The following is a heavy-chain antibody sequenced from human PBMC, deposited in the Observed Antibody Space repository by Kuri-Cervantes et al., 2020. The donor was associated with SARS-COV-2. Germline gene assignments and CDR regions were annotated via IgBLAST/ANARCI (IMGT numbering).Heavy chain of an antibody. D-gene: IGHD3-22*01. Sequence: GSLRLSCAVSGGSISSSNWWSWVRQPPGKGLEWIGEIYHSGSTNYNPSLKSRGTISVDKSKNQFSLKLTSVTAADTAVYYCVRMIYYDSRGGVAMAVWGQGNTVTVSS. V-gene: IGHV4-4*02. CDR1: GGSISSSNW. CDR2: IYHSGST. J-gene: IGHJ6*02. CDR3: VRMIYYDSRGGVAMAV.